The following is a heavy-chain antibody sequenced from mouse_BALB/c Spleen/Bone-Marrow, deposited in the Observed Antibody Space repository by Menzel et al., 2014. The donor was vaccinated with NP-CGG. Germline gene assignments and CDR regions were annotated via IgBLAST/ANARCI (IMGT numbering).Heavy chain of an antibody. J-gene: IGHJ4*01. V-gene: IGHV14-3*02. D-gene: IGHD2-14*01. CDR2: IDPANGNT. CDR1: GFNIKDTY. CDR3: ARYYRYGYYAMDC. Sequence: DVKLQESGAELVKPGASVKLSCTASGFNIKDTYMHWVKQRPEQGLEWIGRIDPANGNTKYDPKFQGKATITADTSSNTAYLQLSSLTSEDTAVYYCARYYRYGYYAMDCWGQGTSVTVSS.